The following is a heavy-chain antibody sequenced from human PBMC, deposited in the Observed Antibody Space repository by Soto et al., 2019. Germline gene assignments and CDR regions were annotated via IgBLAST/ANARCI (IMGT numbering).Heavy chain of an antibody. CDR3: ARCGGSGTYCYYFEY. CDR2: IYSGGST. V-gene: IGHV3-66*01. D-gene: IGHD3-10*01. J-gene: IGHJ4*02. Sequence: EVQLVESGGGLVQPGGSLRLSCAASAFTVSSNFMSWVRQAPGKGLEWVSVIYSGGSTYYADSVKVRFTISRDNSKSTLYLQMNSLRAEDTAVYYCARCGGSGTYCYYFEYWGQGTLVTVSS. CDR1: AFTVSSNF.